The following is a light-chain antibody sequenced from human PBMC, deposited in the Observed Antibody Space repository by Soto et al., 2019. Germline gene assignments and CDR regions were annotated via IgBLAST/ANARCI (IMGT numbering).Light chain of an antibody. CDR3: QVWDSSSDHRVV. V-gene: IGLV3-21*04. J-gene: IGLJ2*01. CDR2: YDS. Sequence: SYDLTQPPSVSVAPGKTARITCGGNNIGSKSVHWYQQKPGQAHVLVIYYDSDRPSGIPERFSGSNSGNTATLTISRVEAGDEADYYCQVWDSSSDHRVVFGGGTKLTVL. CDR1: NIGSKS.